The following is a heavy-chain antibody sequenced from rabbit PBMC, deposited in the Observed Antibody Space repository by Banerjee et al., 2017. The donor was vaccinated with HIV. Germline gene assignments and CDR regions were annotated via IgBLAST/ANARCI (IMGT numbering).Heavy chain of an antibody. CDR1: GFSFSSSYY. CDR2: IYAGSSGST. CDR3: ARMGAANSHYNYGMDL. D-gene: IGHD8-1*01. Sequence: QSLVESGGDLVKPGASLTLTCTASGFSFSSSYYMCWVRQAPGKGLEWVACIYAGSSGSTYYASWAKGRFTISKPSSTTVTLQMTSLTAADTATYFCARMGAANSHYNYGMDLWGPGTLVTDS. V-gene: IGHV1S40*01. J-gene: IGHJ6*01.